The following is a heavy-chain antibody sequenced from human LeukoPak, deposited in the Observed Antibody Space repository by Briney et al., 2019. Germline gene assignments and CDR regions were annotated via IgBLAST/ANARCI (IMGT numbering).Heavy chain of an antibody. CDR3: ARGIAAAADY. CDR2: IYYSGST. J-gene: IGHJ4*02. CDR1: GGSISSGGYY. V-gene: IGHV4-31*03. Sequence: SETLSLTCTVSGGSISSGGYYWSWVRQHPGKGLEWIGYIYYSGSTYYNPSLKSRVTISVDTSKNQFSLKLSSVTAADTAVYYCARGIAAAADYWGQGTLVTVSS. D-gene: IGHD6-13*01.